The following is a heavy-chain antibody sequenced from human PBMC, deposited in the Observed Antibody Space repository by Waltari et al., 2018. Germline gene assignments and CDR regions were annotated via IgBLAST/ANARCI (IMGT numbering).Heavy chain of an antibody. CDR3: AVNPSIPGIAAAGFDY. CDR1: GYTLTEFS. J-gene: IGHJ4*02. CDR2: FDPEDGET. V-gene: IGHV1-24*01. Sequence: QVQLVQSGAEVKKPGASVKVSCTVSGYTLTEFSMHWVRQAPGKGLEWMGGFDPEDGETSYAQNSRGSVIMTEDTSTDAAYMELSSLRSEDTAVYYCAVNPSIPGIAAAGFDYWGQGTLVTVSS. D-gene: IGHD6-13*01.